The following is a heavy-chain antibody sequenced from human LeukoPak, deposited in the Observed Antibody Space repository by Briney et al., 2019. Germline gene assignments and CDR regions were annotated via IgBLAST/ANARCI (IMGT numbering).Heavy chain of an antibody. D-gene: IGHD5-18*01. CDR1: GGSISSGDYY. J-gene: IGHJ5*02. V-gene: IGHV4-30-4*01. CDR2: IYYSGST. CDR3: AREGGYSYGDLNWFDP. Sequence: SQTLSLTCNASGGSISSGDYYWSWIRQPPGKGLEWIGYIYYSGSTYYNPSLKSRVTISVDTSRNQFSLKLSSVTAADTAVYYCAREGGYSYGDLNWFDPWGQGTLVTVSS.